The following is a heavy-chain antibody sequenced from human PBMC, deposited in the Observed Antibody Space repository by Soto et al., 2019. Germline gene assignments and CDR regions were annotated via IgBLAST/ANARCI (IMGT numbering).Heavy chain of an antibody. CDR1: GFTFSTFG. CDR3: AIINDCWSAWTGQPY. J-gene: IGHJ4*02. V-gene: IGHV3-30*03. CDR2: ISYDGRKT. Sequence: QVQLVESGGGVVQPGRSLRLSCRASGFTFSTFGTHWVRQVPGKGLEWVAVISYDGRKTYYADSVKGRFTISRDNSRSTLYLQMSSLRREDTAVYYCAIINDCWSAWTGQPYWGQGIQVTVSS. D-gene: IGHD3-3*01.